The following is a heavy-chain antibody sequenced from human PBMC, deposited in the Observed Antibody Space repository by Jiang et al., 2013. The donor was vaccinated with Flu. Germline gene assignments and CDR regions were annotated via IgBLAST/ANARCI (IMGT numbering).Heavy chain of an antibody. Sequence: VQLLESGGGLVQPGGSLRLSCAASGFSFSSYAMSWVRQALGKGLEWVSAISGSGGSTYYADSVKGRFTISRDNSKNTLYLQMNSLRAEDTAVYYCAKGPAYYYDSSGQNYYFDYWGQGTLVTVSS. CDR2: ISGSGGST. D-gene: IGHD3-22*01. V-gene: IGHV3-23*01. J-gene: IGHJ4*02. CDR3: AKGPAYYYDSSGQNYYFDY. CDR1: GFSFSSYA.